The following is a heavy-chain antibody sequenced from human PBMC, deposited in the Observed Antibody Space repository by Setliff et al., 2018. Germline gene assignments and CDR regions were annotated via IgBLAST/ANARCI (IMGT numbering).Heavy chain of an antibody. CDR2: FFYSGDT. Sequence: SETLSLTCTVSGASARSHYWSWIRQSPEKGLEWIGFFFYSGDTKSNPSLKSRVTMSVDTSKNQFSLKLNSVAAADTAVYYCARDRTYYGSGTYTRYFDYWGQGTLVTVSS. CDR3: ARDRTYYGSGTYTRYFDY. CDR1: GASARSHY. J-gene: IGHJ4*02. D-gene: IGHD3-10*01. V-gene: IGHV4-59*02.